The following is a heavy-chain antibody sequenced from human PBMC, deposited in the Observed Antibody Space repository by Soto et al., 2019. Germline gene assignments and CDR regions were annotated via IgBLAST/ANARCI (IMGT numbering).Heavy chain of an antibody. J-gene: IGHJ3*02. CDR2: ISAYNGNT. V-gene: IGHV1-18*01. Sequence: ASVKVSCKASGYTFTSYGISWVRQAPGQGLEWMGWISAYNGNTNYAQKLQGRVTMTTDTSTSTAYMELRSLRSDDTAVYYCARDLNVDYYYDSSGYDYDAFDIWG. D-gene: IGHD3-22*01. CDR1: GYTFTSYG. CDR3: ARDLNVDYYYDSSGYDYDAFDI.